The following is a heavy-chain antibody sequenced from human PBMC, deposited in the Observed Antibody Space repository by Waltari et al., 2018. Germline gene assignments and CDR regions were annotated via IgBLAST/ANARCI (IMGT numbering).Heavy chain of an antibody. V-gene: IGHV3-74*01. CDR2: INGDASTT. CDR1: GLSFSTYW. CDR3: AAPHSTSWYVSDY. J-gene: IGHJ4*02. Sequence: EVQLVESGGGLVQPGGSLRLSCAASGLSFSTYWMQWVRQGPGKGLVWVSRINGDASTTNYADSVKGRFTISSDNAKNTLYLQMNSLRAEDTAVYYCAAPHSTSWYVSDYWGQGALVTVSS. D-gene: IGHD2-2*01.